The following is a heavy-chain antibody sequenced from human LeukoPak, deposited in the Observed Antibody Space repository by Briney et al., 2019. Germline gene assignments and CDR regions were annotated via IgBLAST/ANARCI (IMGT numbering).Heavy chain of an antibody. J-gene: IGHJ3*02. CDR2: ISSSSSYI. D-gene: IGHD3-3*01. CDR3: ASGIYDFWSGSNDAFDI. V-gene: IGHV3-21*01. Sequence: GGSLRLSCAASGFTFSSYSMNWVRQAPGKGLEWVSSISSSSSYIYYADSVKGRFTISRDNAKNSLYLQMNRLRAEDTAVYYCASGIYDFWSGSNDAFDIWGQGIMVTVSS. CDR1: GFTFSSYS.